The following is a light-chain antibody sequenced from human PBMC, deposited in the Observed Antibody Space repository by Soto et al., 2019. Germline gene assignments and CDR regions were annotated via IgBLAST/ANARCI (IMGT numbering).Light chain of an antibody. CDR2: GAS. CDR3: QQYGSSGT. J-gene: IGKJ1*01. CDR1: QSVSNNY. Sequence: MMMTQSPATLSVSPGERVTLSCRASQSVSNNYLAWYQQKPGQAPRLLIYGASNRATGIPGRFSGSGSGTDFTLTISRLEPEDFAVYYCQQYGSSGTFGQGTKVDIK. V-gene: IGKV3-20*01.